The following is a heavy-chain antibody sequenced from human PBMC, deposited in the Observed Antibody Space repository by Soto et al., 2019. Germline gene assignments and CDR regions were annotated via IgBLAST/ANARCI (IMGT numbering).Heavy chain of an antibody. CDR3: ARDELWIPEDY. CDR2: ISGSSSYI. Sequence: EVQLVESGGGLVKPGGSLRLSCAASGFTFSSYSMNWVRQAPGKGLEWVSSISGSSSYIYYADSVKGRFTISRDKAKNSLFLQMNILRAEDTAVYSCARDELWIPEDYWGQGTLVTVSS. J-gene: IGHJ4*02. V-gene: IGHV3-21*01. D-gene: IGHD7-27*01. CDR1: GFTFSSYS.